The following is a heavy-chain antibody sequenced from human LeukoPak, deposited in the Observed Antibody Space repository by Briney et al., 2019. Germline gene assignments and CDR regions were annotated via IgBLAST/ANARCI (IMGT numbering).Heavy chain of an antibody. CDR1: GYSISSGYY. Sequence: KPSETLSLTCTVSGYSISSGYYWGWIRQPPGKGLEWIGSIYHSGSTYYNPSLKSRVTISVDTSKNQFSLKLSSVTAADTAVYYCARVPGVYYDRLTGYGSGWFDPWGQGTLVTVSS. CDR2: IYHSGST. CDR3: ARVPGVYYDRLTGYGSGWFDP. V-gene: IGHV4-38-2*02. J-gene: IGHJ5*02. D-gene: IGHD3-9*01.